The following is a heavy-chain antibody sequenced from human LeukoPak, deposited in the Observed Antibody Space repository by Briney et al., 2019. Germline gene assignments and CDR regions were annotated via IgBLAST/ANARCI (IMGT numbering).Heavy chain of an antibody. D-gene: IGHD3-22*01. J-gene: IGHJ2*01. V-gene: IGHV4-59*01. CDR3: ARDLGTYYYDSSAPSWYFDL. CDR1: GGSISSYY. Sequence: SETLSLTCTVSGGSISSYYWSWLRQPPGKGLEWIGYIYYSGSTNYNPSLKSRVTISVDTSKNQFSLKLSSVTAADTAVYYCARDLGTYYYDSSAPSWYFDLWGRGTLVTVSS. CDR2: IYYSGST.